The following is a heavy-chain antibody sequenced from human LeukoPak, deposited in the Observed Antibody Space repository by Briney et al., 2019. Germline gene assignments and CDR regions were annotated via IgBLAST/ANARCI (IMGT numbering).Heavy chain of an antibody. CDR3: ARRYFDS. Sequence: SLRLSCAASGFTFSDYWMHWVRQAPGKGLEWVANIKQDGSAKYYVDSVKGRFTISRDNAKNSLYLQMNSLRAEDTAVYYCARRYFDSWGQGTLVTVSS. CDR1: GFTFSDYW. J-gene: IGHJ4*02. V-gene: IGHV3-7*03. CDR2: IKQDGSAK.